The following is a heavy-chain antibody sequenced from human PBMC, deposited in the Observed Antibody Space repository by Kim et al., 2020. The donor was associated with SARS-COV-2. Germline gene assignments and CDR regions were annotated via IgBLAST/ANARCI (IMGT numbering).Heavy chain of an antibody. CDR2: IKSNSAGGTT. D-gene: IGHD2-15*01. V-gene: IGHV3-15*01. CDR1: GFTFSNGW. J-gene: IGHJ4*02. Sequence: GGSLRLSCGASGFTFSNGWMSWVRRAPGRGLEWVGRIKSNSAGGTTDFAAPVKGRFAISRDDSKNTFYLLMNSLKTEDTAVYYCSTADRSILDYWGQGALVTVSS. CDR3: STADRSILDY.